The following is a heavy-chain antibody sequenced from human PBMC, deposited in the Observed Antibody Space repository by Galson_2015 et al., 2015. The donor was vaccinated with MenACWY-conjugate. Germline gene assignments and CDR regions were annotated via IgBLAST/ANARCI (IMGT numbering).Heavy chain of an antibody. CDR3: ARGLGTGSFSELDS. J-gene: IGHJ4*02. V-gene: IGHV3-23*01. D-gene: IGHD1-26*01. CDR2: ITGSDGRT. Sequence: SLRLSCAASGFTFSSCAMSWVRQAPGKGLEWVSGITGSDGRTFYAASVKGRFTISRDNSKNTVYLQMNSPRAEDTAVYFCARGLGTGSFSELDSWGQGILVTVSS. CDR1: GFTFSSCA.